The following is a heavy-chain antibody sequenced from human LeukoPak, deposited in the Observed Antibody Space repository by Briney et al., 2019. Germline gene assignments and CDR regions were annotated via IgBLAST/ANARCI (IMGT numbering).Heavy chain of an antibody. D-gene: IGHD3-10*01. CDR1: GGAIRINSYY. Sequence: SDTLSISCTVSGGAIRINSYYWGWIRQPPGNALECLGGIYYSWGTYYINPSLKSRVTISVDTSKNQISLKLSSVTAADTAVYYCARNRYYYGSRNYGVPTWFDPWGQGTLVTVSS. J-gene: IGHJ5*02. V-gene: IGHV4-39*01. CDR2: IYYSWGT. CDR3: ARNRYYYGSRNYGVPTWFDP.